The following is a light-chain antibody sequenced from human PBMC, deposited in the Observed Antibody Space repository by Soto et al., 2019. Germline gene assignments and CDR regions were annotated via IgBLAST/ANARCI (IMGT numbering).Light chain of an antibody. Sequence: EIVLTQAPGTLSLSPGERATLSCRASQSVSSSYLAWYQQKPGQAPRLLIYGASSRATGIPDRFSGSGSGTDLTLTISRLEPEDFAVYSCQQYGSSPPTFGQGTKVDIK. CDR3: QQYGSSPPT. CDR2: GAS. CDR1: QSVSSSY. V-gene: IGKV3-20*01. J-gene: IGKJ1*01.